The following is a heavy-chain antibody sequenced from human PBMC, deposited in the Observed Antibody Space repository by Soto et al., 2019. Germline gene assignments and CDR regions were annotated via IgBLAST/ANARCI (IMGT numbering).Heavy chain of an antibody. V-gene: IGHV4-30-4*01. CDR1: GGSISSGDYY. Sequence: QVQLQESGPGLVKPSQTLSLTCTVSGGSISSGDYYWSWIRQPPGKGLEWIGYIYYSGSTYYNPSLKSRVTISVDASKNQFSLKLSSVTAADTAVYYCASVTSGYDPYSYYGMDVWGQGTTVTVSS. D-gene: IGHD5-12*01. CDR2: IYYSGST. J-gene: IGHJ6*02. CDR3: ASVTSGYDPYSYYGMDV.